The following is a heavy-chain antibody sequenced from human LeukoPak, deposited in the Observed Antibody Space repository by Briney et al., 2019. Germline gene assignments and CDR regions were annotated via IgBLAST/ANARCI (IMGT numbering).Heavy chain of an antibody. CDR1: GGSFSGYY. CDR3: ARGGWYSRRLCWFDP. CDR2: INHSGST. Sequence: SETLSLTCAVYGGSFSGYYWSWIRQPPGKGLEWIGEINHSGSTNYNPSLKSRVTISVDTSKNQFSLKPSSVTAADTAVYYCARGGWYSRRLCWFDPWGQGTLVTVSS. D-gene: IGHD6-13*01. V-gene: IGHV4-34*01. J-gene: IGHJ5*02.